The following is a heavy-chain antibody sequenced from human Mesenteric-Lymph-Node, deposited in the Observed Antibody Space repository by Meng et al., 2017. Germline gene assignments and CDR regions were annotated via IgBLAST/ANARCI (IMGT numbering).Heavy chain of an antibody. J-gene: IGHJ5*02. D-gene: IGHD5-12*01. CDR3: ARGLSSGYDGDWFDP. CDR1: GYTFTSYY. Sequence: ASVKVSCKASGYTFTSYYMHWVRQAPGQGLEWMGWISAYNGNTNYAQKLQGRVTMTRDTSISTAYMELSRLRSDDTAVYYCARGLSSGYDGDWFDPWGQGPLVTVSS. V-gene: IGHV1-2*02. CDR2: ISAYNGNT.